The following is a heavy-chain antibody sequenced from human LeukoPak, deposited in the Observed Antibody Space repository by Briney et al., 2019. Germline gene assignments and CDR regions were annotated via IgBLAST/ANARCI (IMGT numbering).Heavy chain of an antibody. V-gene: IGHV3-23*01. CDR1: GFPFSHYD. CDR2: ISDSGGST. J-gene: IGHJ5*02. D-gene: IGHD6-19*01. Sequence: GSLRLSCAASGFPFSHYDMSWVRQAPGKGLEWVSSISDSGGSTYYADSVKGRFTISRDNSKNTLYLQMANLRAADTAVYYCAKDLSRAVAADWFDPWDQGSLVTVSS. CDR3: AKDLSRAVAADWFDP.